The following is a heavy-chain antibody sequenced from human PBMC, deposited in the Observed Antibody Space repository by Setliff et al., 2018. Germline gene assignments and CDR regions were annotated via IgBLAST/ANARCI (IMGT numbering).Heavy chain of an antibody. J-gene: IGHJ6*03. V-gene: IGHV4-34*01. CDR1: GGSFSGYY. CDR3: ARGERRLATPQLWLDYYYYMAV. D-gene: IGHD5-18*01. Sequence: PSETLSLTCAVYGGSFSGYYWSGIRQPPGKGLEWIGEINHSGSTNYNPSLKSRVTISVDTSKNQFSLKLSSVTAADTAVYYCARGERRLATPQLWLDYYYYMAVWGKGTTVT. CDR2: INHSGST.